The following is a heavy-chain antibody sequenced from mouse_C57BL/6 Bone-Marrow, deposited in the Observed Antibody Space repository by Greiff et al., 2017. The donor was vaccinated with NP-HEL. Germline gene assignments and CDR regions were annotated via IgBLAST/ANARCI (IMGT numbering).Heavy chain of an antibody. V-gene: IGHV1-9*01. CDR1: GYTFTGYW. D-gene: IGHD1-1*01. J-gene: IGHJ2*01. Sequence: QVQLKESGAELMKPGASVKLSCKATGYTFTGYWIEWVKQRPGHGLEWIGEILPGRGSTNYNEKFKGQATFTADTSSNTAYMQLSSLTTEDSAIYYCARTITTVVAPYYFDYWGQGTTLTVSS. CDR3: ARTITTVVAPYYFDY. CDR2: ILPGRGST.